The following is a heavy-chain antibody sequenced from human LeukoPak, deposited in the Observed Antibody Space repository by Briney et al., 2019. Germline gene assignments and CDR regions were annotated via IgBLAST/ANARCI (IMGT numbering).Heavy chain of an antibody. Sequence: SETLSLTCTVSGGSISSYYWSWIRQPPGKGLEWIGYIDYSGSTNYNPSLKSRVTISVDTSKNQFSLKLSSVTAADTAVYYCAREGLLWFGEFFGAFDIWGQGTMVTVSS. J-gene: IGHJ3*02. CDR3: AREGLLWFGEFFGAFDI. V-gene: IGHV4-59*01. CDR2: IDYSGST. CDR1: GGSISSYY. D-gene: IGHD3-10*01.